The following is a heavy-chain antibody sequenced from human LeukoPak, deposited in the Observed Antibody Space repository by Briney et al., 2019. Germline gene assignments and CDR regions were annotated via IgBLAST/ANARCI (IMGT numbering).Heavy chain of an antibody. J-gene: IGHJ4*02. D-gene: IGHD3-9*01. CDR3: ARAGLRYPPYYFDY. CDR1: DGSISSYY. Sequence: SETLSLTCTVSDGSISSYYWSWIRQPPGKGLEWIGYIYYSGSTTYNPSLKSRVTISVDTSKNQFSLKLSSVTAADTAVYYCARAGLRYPPYYFDYWGQGTLVTVSS. CDR2: IYYSGST. V-gene: IGHV4-59*01.